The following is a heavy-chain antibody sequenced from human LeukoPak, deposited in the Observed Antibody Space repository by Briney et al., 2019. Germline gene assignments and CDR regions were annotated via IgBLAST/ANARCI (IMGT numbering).Heavy chain of an antibody. D-gene: IGHD1-26*01. CDR2: TRDKAKSHTT. CDR1: GFTFSSYS. V-gene: IGHV3-72*01. J-gene: IGHJ4*02. Sequence: GGSLGLSCAASGFTFSSYSMNWVRQAPGKGLEWVGRTRDKAKSHTTEYAASVKGRFTISRDDSKNSLYLQMNSLKTEDTAVYYCARAISGSYHDYWGQGTLVTVSS. CDR3: ARAISGSYHDY.